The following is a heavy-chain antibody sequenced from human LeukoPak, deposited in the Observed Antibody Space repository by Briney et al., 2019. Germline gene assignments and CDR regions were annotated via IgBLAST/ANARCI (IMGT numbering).Heavy chain of an antibody. Sequence: SETLSLTCTVSGGSISSSSYYWGWIRQPPGKGLEWIGSIYYGGSTYYNPSPKSRVTISVDTSKNQFSLKLSSVTAADRAVYYCARQVRKKIDYWGQGTLVTVSS. CDR3: ARQVRKKIDY. J-gene: IGHJ4*02. V-gene: IGHV4-39*01. CDR2: IYYGGST. CDR1: GGSISSSSYY.